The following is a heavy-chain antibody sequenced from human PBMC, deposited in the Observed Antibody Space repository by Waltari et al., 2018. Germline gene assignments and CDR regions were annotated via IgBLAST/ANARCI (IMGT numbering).Heavy chain of an antibody. CDR3: ARASSSGFDY. J-gene: IGHJ4*02. D-gene: IGHD6-25*01. V-gene: IGHV1-2*06. Sequence: QVQLVQSGAEVKKPGASVKVSCKASGYTFTGYYMHWVRQATGQGLEWMGRINPNSGGTNYAQKLQGMVTMTRDTSISTAYMELSRLRSDDTAVYYCARASSSGFDYWGQGTLVTVSS. CDR1: GYTFTGYY. CDR2: INPNSGGT.